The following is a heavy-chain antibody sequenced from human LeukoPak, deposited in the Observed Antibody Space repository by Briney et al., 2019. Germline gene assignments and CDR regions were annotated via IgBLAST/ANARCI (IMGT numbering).Heavy chain of an antibody. Sequence: PGGSLRLSCTASGFAFSNYGMNWVRQAPGKGLEWVSVIYSGGSTYYADSVKGRFTISRDNSKNTLYLQMNSLRAEDTAVYYCARVVRGVDYWGQGTLVTVSS. CDR2: IYSGGST. D-gene: IGHD3-10*01. V-gene: IGHV3-53*01. J-gene: IGHJ4*02. CDR3: ARVVRGVDY. CDR1: GFAFSNYG.